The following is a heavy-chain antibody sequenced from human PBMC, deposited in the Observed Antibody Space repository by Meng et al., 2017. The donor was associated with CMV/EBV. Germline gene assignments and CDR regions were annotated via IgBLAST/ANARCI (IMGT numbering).Heavy chain of an antibody. CDR1: GFTFSSYG. CDR2: IRYDGSNK. CDR3: ARGYATQWLVRYYFDY. Sequence: GGSLRLSCAASGFTFSSYGMHWVRQAPGKGLEWVAFIRYDGSNKYYADSVKGRFTISRDNSKNTLYLQMNSLRAEDTAVYYCARGYATQWLVRYYFDYWGQGTLVTVSS. D-gene: IGHD6-19*01. J-gene: IGHJ4*02. V-gene: IGHV3-30*02.